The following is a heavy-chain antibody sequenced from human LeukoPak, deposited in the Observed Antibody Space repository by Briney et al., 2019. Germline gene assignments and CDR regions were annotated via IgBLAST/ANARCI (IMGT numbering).Heavy chain of an antibody. J-gene: IGHJ4*02. CDR2: IYPGDSDT. D-gene: IGHD3-16*02. V-gene: IGHV5-51*01. CDR1: GYTFTDYW. Sequence: GESLKISCQASGYTFTDYWIGWVRQMPGKGLEWMGIIYPGDSDTRYSPSIQGQVTISADKSISTAYLQWSSLKASDTAMYYCARGYYVWGSYRSGYFDYWGQGTLVTVSS. CDR3: ARGYYVWGSYRSGYFDY.